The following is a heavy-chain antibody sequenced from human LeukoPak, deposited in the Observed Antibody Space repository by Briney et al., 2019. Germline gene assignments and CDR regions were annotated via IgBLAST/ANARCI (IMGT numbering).Heavy chain of an antibody. V-gene: IGHV3-9*01. CDR3: ATNGGGDSGYGNFDY. Sequence: GGSLRLSCAVSGFTFDDYAMHWVRQVPGKGLEWVSGISWNSDTIGYADSVKGRFTISRDNAKNSLYLQMNSLRAEDTAFYYCATNGGGDSGYGNFDYWGQGTLVTVSS. J-gene: IGHJ4*02. D-gene: IGHD5-12*01. CDR2: ISWNSDTI. CDR1: GFTFDDYA.